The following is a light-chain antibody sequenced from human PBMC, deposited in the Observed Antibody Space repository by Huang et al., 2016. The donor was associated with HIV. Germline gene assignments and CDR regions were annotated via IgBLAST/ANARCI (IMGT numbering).Light chain of an antibody. CDR2: GAS. CDR3: QQYDNWPPI. Sequence: EIVMTQSPATLSVSPGEGATLSCRARQSVSSHLAWYQQKSGQAPRLLIYGASTRATGLPAMFSGSGSGTEFTLAISSLQSEDLGLYYCQQYDNWPPIFGQGTKLEIK. J-gene: IGKJ2*01. V-gene: IGKV3-15*01. CDR1: QSVSSH.